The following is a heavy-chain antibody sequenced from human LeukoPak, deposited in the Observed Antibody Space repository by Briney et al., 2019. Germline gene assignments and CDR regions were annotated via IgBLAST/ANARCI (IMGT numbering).Heavy chain of an antibody. D-gene: IGHD3-10*01. J-gene: IGHJ4*02. CDR2: LSFDGTNT. V-gene: IGHV3-30*19. CDR3: ARALGRSKSLHYLDY. Sequence: GGSLRLSCAASGFTFSSYAMHWVRQAPGKGLERVALLSFDGTNTIYADSVKGRFTISRDNSKDTLSLQINSLRTEDTAIYYCARALGRSKSLHYLDYWGQGTPVTVSS. CDR1: GFTFSSYA.